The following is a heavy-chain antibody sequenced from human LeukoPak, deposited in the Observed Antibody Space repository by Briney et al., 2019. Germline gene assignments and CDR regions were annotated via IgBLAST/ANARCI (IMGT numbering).Heavy chain of an antibody. Sequence: SETLSLTCAVYGGSFSGYYWSWIRQPPGKGLEWIGEINHSGSTNYNPSLKSRVTISVDTSKNQFSLNLSSVTAADTAVYFCARGRYSFGYWGQGTLVTVSS. CDR3: ARGRYSFGY. V-gene: IGHV4-34*01. CDR1: GGSFSGYY. D-gene: IGHD5-18*01. CDR2: INHSGST. J-gene: IGHJ4*02.